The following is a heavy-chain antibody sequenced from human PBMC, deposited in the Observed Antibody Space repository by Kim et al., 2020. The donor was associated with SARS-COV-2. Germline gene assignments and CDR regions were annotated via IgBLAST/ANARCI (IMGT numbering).Heavy chain of an antibody. D-gene: IGHD6-13*01. CDR2: ISGSGGST. Sequence: GGSLRLSCAASGFTFSSYAMSWVRQAPGKGLEWVSAISGSGGSTYYADSVKGRFTISRDNSKNTLYLQMNSLRAEDTAVYYCAKDGLAAASVFWYFDLWGRGTLVTVSS. V-gene: IGHV3-23*01. J-gene: IGHJ2*01. CDR3: AKDGLAAASVFWYFDL. CDR1: GFTFSSYA.